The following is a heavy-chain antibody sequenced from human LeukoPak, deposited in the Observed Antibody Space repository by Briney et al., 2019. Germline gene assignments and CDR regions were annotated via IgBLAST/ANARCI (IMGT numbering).Heavy chain of an antibody. CDR2: IYPGDSDT. CDR3: ARGDLAFYYDSSGQPWAFDI. V-gene: IGHV5-51*01. CDR1: GYSFTSYW. J-gene: IGHJ3*02. Sequence: GESLKISRKGSGYSFTSYWIGWVRQMPGKGLEWMGIIYPGDSDTRYSPSFQGQVTISADKSISTAYLQWSSLKASDTAMYYCARGDLAFYYDSSGQPWAFDIWGQGTMVTVSS. D-gene: IGHD3-22*01.